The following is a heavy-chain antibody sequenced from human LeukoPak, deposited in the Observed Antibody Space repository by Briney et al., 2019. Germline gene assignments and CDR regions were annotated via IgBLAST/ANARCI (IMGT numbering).Heavy chain of an antibody. CDR3: ARENWIPDYYYYGMDV. CDR1: GFTFSSYE. D-gene: IGHD1-1*01. J-gene: IGHJ6*02. V-gene: IGHV3-48*03. Sequence: GGSLRLSCAASGFTFSSYEMNWVRQAPGKGLEWVSYISSSGSTIYYADSVKGRFTISRDNSKNTLYLQMNSLRAEDTAVYYCARENWIPDYYYYGMDVWGQGTTVTVSS. CDR2: ISSSGSTI.